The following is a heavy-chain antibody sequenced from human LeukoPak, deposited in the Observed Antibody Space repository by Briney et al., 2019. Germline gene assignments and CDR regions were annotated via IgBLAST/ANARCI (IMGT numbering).Heavy chain of an antibody. D-gene: IGHD1-26*01. CDR3: AKDRRRELPYYYGMDV. Sequence: PGGSLRLSCAASGFTFSSYAMNWVRQAPGKGLEWVSAISGSGGSTYYADSVKGRFTISRDNSKNTLYLQMNSLRAEDTAVYYCAKDRRRELPYYYGMDVWGQGTTVTVSS. CDR2: ISGSGGST. CDR1: GFTFSSYA. V-gene: IGHV3-23*01. J-gene: IGHJ6*02.